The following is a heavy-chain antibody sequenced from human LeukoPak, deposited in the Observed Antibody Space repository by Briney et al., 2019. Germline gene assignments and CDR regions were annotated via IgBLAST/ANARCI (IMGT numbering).Heavy chain of an antibody. J-gene: IGHJ4*02. CDR3: ARRYFDS. CDR2: IKQDGSEI. Sequence: GGSLRLSCAASGFTFSDYWMSWVRQATGKGLEWVANIKQDGSEIYYVASVKGRFTISRDNTKNSLYLQMNSLRAEDTAVYYCARRYFDSWGQGTLVTVSS. CDR1: GFTFSDYW. V-gene: IGHV3-7*01.